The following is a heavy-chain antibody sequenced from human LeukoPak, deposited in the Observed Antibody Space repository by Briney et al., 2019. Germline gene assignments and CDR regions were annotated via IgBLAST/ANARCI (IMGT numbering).Heavy chain of an antibody. CDR3: ARGHLLSLDY. V-gene: IGHV1-18*04. CDR2: VSGNNGHT. CDR1: GYTFTNYG. Sequence: ASVKVSCKASGYTFTNYGITWVRQAPVQGLEWMGWVSGNNGHTKYAQTLQGRVTMTTDTSTNTAYMELRSLRSDDTAVYYCARGHLLSLDYWGQGTLVTVSS. J-gene: IGHJ4*02.